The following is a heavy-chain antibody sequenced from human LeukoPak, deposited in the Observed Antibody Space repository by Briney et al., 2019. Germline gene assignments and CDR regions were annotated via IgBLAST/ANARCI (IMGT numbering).Heavy chain of an antibody. Sequence: GGSLRLSCAASGFTFSSYGMHWVRQAPGKGLEWVAVIWYDGSNKYYADSVKGRFTISRDNSKNSLYLQMNSLRGEDTAVYYCARRYSSSWSGFDPWGQGTLVTVSS. D-gene: IGHD6-13*01. CDR1: GFTFSSYG. J-gene: IGHJ5*02. CDR3: ARRYSSSWSGFDP. CDR2: IWYDGSNK. V-gene: IGHV3-33*01.